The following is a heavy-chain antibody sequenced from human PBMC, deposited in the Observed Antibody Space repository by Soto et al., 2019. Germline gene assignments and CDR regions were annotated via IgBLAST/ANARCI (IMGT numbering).Heavy chain of an antibody. CDR1: EFTVSNNY. CDR2: IYSGGTT. V-gene: IGHV3-66*01. J-gene: IGHJ4*02. D-gene: IGHD6-19*01. CDR3: ATLQWLPRGDYFDY. Sequence: GGSLRLSCAASEFTVSNNYMSWVRQAPGKGLEWVSAIYSGGTTYYADSVKGRFTISRDNSKNTVYLQMNNLRAEDTAVYYCATLQWLPRGDYFDYWGQGTLVTVSS.